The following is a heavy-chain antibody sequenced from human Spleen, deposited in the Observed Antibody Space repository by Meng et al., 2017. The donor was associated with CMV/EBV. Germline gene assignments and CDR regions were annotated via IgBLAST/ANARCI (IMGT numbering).Heavy chain of an antibody. J-gene: IGHJ3*02. V-gene: IGHV3-13*01. CDR2: IDTAGDT. D-gene: IGHD2-2*01. Sequence: GGSLRLSCAASGFTFSSYDMHWVRQVTGKGLEWVSTIDTAGDTYYPDSVKGRFTISRDNSKNTLYLQMNSLRAEDTAVYYCASLPVAMPHGAFDIWGQGTMVTVSS. CDR1: GFTFSSYD. CDR3: ASLPVAMPHGAFDI.